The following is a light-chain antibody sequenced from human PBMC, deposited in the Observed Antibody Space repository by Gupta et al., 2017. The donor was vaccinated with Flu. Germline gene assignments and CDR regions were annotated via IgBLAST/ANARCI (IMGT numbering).Light chain of an antibody. CDR1: ESVRG. CDR3: QQYHTPLS. CDR2: SVS. J-gene: IGKJ4*01. V-gene: IGKV3-20*01. Sequence: EIVLTHSPGTLCLSPGERATLSRRASESVRGVAWYQKKSGEAPRLLTYSVSTRATGIPDRCSGGECGKDITITISRLEQEDFAFYCWQQYHTPLSFGGGTTVEIK.